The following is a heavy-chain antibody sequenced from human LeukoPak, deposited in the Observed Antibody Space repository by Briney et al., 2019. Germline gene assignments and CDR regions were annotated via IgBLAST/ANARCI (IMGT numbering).Heavy chain of an antibody. Sequence: GGSLRLSCAASAFTLSTYAMSWVRQAPGKGLEWVSGISAGKGNTYYADSVKGRFTISRDNSKNTLYLQMNSLRAEDTAIYYCARDERLLSFLKWGQGTLVTVSS. CDR3: ARDERLLSFLK. V-gene: IGHV3-23*01. CDR1: AFTLSTYA. CDR2: ISAGKGNT. J-gene: IGHJ4*02. D-gene: IGHD3-3*01.